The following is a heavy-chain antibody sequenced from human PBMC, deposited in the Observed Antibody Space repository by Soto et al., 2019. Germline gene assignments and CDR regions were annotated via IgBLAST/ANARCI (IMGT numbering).Heavy chain of an antibody. V-gene: IGHV1-18*04. Sequence: QVQLVQSGAEVKKPGASVKVSCKASGYTFTIYGISWVRQAPGQGLEWMGWISGYNGNTDYAQKLQDRVTLTTDAFTSSVYMELRSLRSDDTAFYYCARVDYYDSSGYYGYWGQGTLITVSS. CDR2: ISGYNGNT. J-gene: IGHJ4*02. D-gene: IGHD3-22*01. CDR3: ARVDYYDSSGYYGY. CDR1: GYTFTIYG.